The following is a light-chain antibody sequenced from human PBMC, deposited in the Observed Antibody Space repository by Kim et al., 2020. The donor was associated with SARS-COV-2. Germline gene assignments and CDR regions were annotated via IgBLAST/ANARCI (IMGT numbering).Light chain of an antibody. CDR1: QSVDWL. CDR2: DSS. Sequence: LSPGERAPLSCRASQSVDWLLAWYQQNPGQAPRPLRFDSSNRATDNPARFSGGGSGTDFTLTISSLEPEDSAVYYCQQRFIWPPTFGGGTKVDIK. V-gene: IGKV3-11*01. CDR3: QQRFIWPPT. J-gene: IGKJ4*01.